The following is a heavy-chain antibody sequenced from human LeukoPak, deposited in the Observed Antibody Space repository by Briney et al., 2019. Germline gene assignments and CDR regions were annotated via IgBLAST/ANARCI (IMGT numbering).Heavy chain of an antibody. D-gene: IGHD3-10*02. CDR3: AELGITMIGGV. V-gene: IGHV3-48*03. Sequence: GGSLRLSRAAFGFTFSSYEMNWVRQAPGKGLEWVSYISSSGSTIYYADSVKGRFTISRDNAKNSLYLQMNSLRAEDTAVYYCAELGITMIGGVWGKGTTVTISS. CDR1: GFTFSSYE. CDR2: ISSSGSTI. J-gene: IGHJ6*04.